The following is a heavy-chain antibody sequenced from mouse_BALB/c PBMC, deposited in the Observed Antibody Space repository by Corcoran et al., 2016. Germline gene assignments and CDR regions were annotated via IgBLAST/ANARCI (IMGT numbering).Heavy chain of an antibody. D-gene: IGHD2-1*01. CDR2: IDLANGST. CDR1: GFNIKDTY. Sequence: EVQLQQSGAELVKTGASVKLSCTASGFNIKDTYMHWVKQRPEQGLEWIGRIDLANGSTKYDPKFQGKATMTADTSSNKVYLQLSSLTSEATAVYYCGRSREGNYVVYWGQGTTLTVSS. V-gene: IGHV14-3*02. CDR3: GRSREGNYVVY. J-gene: IGHJ2*01.